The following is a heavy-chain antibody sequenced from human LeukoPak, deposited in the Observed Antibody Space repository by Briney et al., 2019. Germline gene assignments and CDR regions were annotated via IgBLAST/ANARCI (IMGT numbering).Heavy chain of an antibody. D-gene: IGHD3-22*01. J-gene: IGHJ4*02. CDR2: IYHSGST. CDR1: GYSISSGYY. Sequence: SETLSLTCTVSGYSISSGYYWGWIRQPPGKGLEWIGSIYHSGSTYYNPSLKSRVTISVDTSKNQFSLKLSSVTAADTAVYYCASYSVTYYYDSSGYVFDYWGQGTLVTVSS. V-gene: IGHV4-38-2*02. CDR3: ASYSVTYYYDSSGYVFDY.